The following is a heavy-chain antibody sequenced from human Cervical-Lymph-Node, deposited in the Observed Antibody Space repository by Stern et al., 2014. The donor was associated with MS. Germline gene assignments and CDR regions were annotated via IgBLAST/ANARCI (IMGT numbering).Heavy chain of an antibody. CDR1: GYTFTSYG. D-gene: IGHD3-10*01. V-gene: IGHV1-18*01. CDR3: ARASPHGSGSYFWFDP. J-gene: IGHJ5*02. CDR2: ISAYNGNT. Sequence: MQLVESGAEVKKPGASVKVSCKASGYTFTSYGISWVRQAPGQGLEWMGWISAYNGNTNYAQKLQGRVTMTTDTSTSTAYMELRSLRSDDTAVYYCARASPHGSGSYFWFDPWGQGTLVTVSS.